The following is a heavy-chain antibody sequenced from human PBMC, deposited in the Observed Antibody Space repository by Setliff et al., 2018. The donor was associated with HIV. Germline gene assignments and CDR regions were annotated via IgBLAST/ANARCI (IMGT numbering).Heavy chain of an antibody. CDR1: GFSLSSFW. Sequence: GGSLRLSCAASGFSLSSFWMNWVRQAPGKGLEWVANIKDDGSDENYVDSVRGRFTISRDNAKNSLYLQTNSLRAKDTAVYYCAGSRGYFVQAGWGQGTLVTVSS. CDR3: AGSRGYFVQAG. J-gene: IGHJ4*02. D-gene: IGHD3-22*01. CDR2: IKDDGSDE. V-gene: IGHV3-7*01.